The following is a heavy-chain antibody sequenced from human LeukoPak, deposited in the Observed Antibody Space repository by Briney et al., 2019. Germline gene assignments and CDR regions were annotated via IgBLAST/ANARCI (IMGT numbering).Heavy chain of an antibody. J-gene: IGHJ6*03. D-gene: IGHD3-10*01. CDR1: GGAFSGYY. CDR2: INHSGST. CDR3: ATIFRGNRYYYYMDV. V-gene: IGHV4-34*01. Sequence: SGTPSLTCAVFGGAFSGYYWSWIPQPPGKGVGGVGGINHSGSTNYNPSLKSRVTISVDTSKNQFSLKLSSVTAADTAVYYCATIFRGNRYYYYMDVWGKGTTVTVSS.